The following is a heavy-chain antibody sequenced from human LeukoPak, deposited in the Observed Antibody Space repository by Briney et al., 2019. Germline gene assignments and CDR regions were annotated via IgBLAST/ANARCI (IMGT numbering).Heavy chain of an antibody. CDR1: GFTFSSYS. J-gene: IGHJ4*02. V-gene: IGHV3-21*01. CDR2: ISRGTPYI. CDR3: ARVGRKDGSMSD. D-gene: IGHD2/OR15-2a*01. Sequence: PGGSLRLSCAASGFTFSSYSMSWVRQAPGKGLEWVSSISRGTPYIYYADSVKGRFTISRDNTKNSLYLQMNSLRAEDTAVYYCARVGRKDGSMSDWGQGTLVTVSS.